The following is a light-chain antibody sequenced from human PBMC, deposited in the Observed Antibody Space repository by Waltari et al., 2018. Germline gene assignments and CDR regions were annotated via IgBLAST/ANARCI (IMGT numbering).Light chain of an antibody. Sequence: EIVLTHSPGTLSLSPGEGATLSCWASQSVATISLAWYQQKVGQAPRPVIYDASTRATGIPDRFSGSGSGTDFTLTISRLEPEDFAVYYCQQYGVSPLTFGGGTKVEVK. CDR2: DAS. CDR3: QQYGVSPLT. V-gene: IGKV3-20*01. CDR1: QSVATIS. J-gene: IGKJ4*01.